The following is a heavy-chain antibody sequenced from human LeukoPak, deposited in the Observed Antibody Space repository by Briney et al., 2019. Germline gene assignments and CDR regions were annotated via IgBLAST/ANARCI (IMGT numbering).Heavy chain of an antibody. CDR3: AKDSGPYTSGYYGH. Sequence: GGSLRLSCAASGFTFGTYAMGWVRQAPGKGLEWVSAISGGGGTTYYADSVKGRFTISRDNSKNTLFLQMNSLRAEDTAVYYCAKDSGPYTSGYYGHWGQGTLVTVSS. CDR1: GFTFGTYA. V-gene: IGHV3-23*01. D-gene: IGHD3-22*01. J-gene: IGHJ4*02. CDR2: ISGGGGTT.